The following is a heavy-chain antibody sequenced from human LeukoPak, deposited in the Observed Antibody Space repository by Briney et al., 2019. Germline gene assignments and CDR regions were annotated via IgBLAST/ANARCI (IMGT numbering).Heavy chain of an antibody. CDR3: ARKESGQLVRGAFDI. CDR1: GGSISSGGYY. V-gene: IGHV4-31*03. CDR2: IYYSGST. Sequence: SQTLSLTCTVSGGSISSGGYYWSWIRQHPGKGLEWIGYIYYSGSTYYNPSLKSRVTIPVDTSKNQFSLKLSSVTAADTAVYYCARKESGQLVRGAFDIWGQGTMVTVSS. D-gene: IGHD6-6*01. J-gene: IGHJ3*02.